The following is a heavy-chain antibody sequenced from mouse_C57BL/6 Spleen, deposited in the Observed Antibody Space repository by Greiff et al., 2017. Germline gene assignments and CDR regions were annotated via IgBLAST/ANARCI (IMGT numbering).Heavy chain of an antibody. Sequence: EVQVEEPGGGLVQPGGSMKLSCAASGFTFSDAWMDWVRQSPGQGLEWVAEIRNKANNPASYYAVSVKGTFTISRDDSTSSVYLQMSSLGAEDTGIYYCTSRGPLAVDYWGQGTSVTVSS. CDR3: TSRGPLAVDY. CDR1: GFTFSDAW. CDR2: IRNKANNPAS. V-gene: IGHV6-6*01. D-gene: IGHD3-3*01. J-gene: IGHJ4*01.